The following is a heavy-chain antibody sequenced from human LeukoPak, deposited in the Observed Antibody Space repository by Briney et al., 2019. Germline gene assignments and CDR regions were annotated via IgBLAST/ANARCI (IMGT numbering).Heavy chain of an antibody. CDR3: TREIAVVPAASLGY. V-gene: IGHV3-74*01. CDR2: IKSDGSLT. D-gene: IGHD2-2*01. Sequence: PGGSLRLSCAASGFTLSSYWMRWVRQAPGKGLVWVSRIKSDGSLTNYADSVRGRFTISRDDAKNTLYLQMNSLRAEDTAVYYCTREIAVVPAASLGYWGQGTLVTVSS. CDR1: GFTLSSYW. J-gene: IGHJ4*02.